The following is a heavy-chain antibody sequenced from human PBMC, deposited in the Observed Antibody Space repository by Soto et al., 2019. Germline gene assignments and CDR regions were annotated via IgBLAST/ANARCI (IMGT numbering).Heavy chain of an antibody. CDR3: AKDYGDYTLGVDY. J-gene: IGHJ4*02. V-gene: IGHV3-30*18. D-gene: IGHD4-17*01. CDR1: GFTFSSYG. CDR2: ISYDGSNK. Sequence: GGSLRLSCAASGFTFSSYGMHWVRQAPGKGLEWVAVISYDGSNKYYADSVKGRFTISRDNSKNTLYLQMNSLRAEDTAVYYCAKDYGDYTLGVDYWGQGTMVTVSS.